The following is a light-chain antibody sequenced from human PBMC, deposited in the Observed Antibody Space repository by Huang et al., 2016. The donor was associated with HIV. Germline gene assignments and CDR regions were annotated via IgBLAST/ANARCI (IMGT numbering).Light chain of an antibody. CDR1: QTVNSDY. CDR2: DAY. V-gene: IGKV3-20*01. CDR3: QQYGSSLYT. J-gene: IGKJ2*01. Sequence: IVLTQSPGTLSLSPGERATLSCRASQTVNSDYLAWYQQKPGQAPRNLMYDAYTRASGGADRFSGGRSKTEFTITISRVEAEDYAMYYCQQYGSSLYTFGRGTKLE.